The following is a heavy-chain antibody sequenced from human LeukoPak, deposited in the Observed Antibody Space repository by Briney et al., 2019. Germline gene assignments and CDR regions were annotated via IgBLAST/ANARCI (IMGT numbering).Heavy chain of an antibody. D-gene: IGHD2-8*02. Sequence: PGGSLRLSCAASGFTFSSHGMHWVRQAPGRELEWVAFIRYDGCQKYYGDSVKGRFTISRDNSKNTLYLQMNSLRAEDTAVYFCGKDVWDCSGDRCPPYCYYMDVWGKGTTVTVSS. CDR3: GKDVWDCSGDRCPPYCYYMDV. CDR1: GFTFSSHG. J-gene: IGHJ6*03. V-gene: IGHV3-30*02. CDR2: IRYDGCQK.